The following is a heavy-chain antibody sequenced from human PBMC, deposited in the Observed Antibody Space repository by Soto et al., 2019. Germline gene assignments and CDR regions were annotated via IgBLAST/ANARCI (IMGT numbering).Heavy chain of an antibody. J-gene: IGHJ4*02. Sequence: SETLSLTCTVSGGSISSGGYFWSWIRQHPGKGLEWIGNIYYSGRTYYSPALKSRVNMSVDTSKNQLSMNLSSVTAPETAAYFCARFAQEAYSKVGSWYYFDEWGQENRV. V-gene: IGHV4-31*03. CDR1: GGSISSGGYF. CDR3: ARFAQEAYSKVGSWYYFDE. CDR2: IYYSGRT. D-gene: IGHD1-20*01.